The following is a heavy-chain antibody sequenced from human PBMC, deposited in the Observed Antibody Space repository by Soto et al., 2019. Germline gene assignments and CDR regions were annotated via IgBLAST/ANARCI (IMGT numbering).Heavy chain of an antibody. J-gene: IGHJ6*02. CDR1: GGTFSSYA. V-gene: IGHV1-69*13. CDR3: ATRDGYYGSGSYYRGGMDV. D-gene: IGHD3-10*01. Sequence: WASVKVSCKASGGTFSSYAISWVRQAPGQGLEWMGGIIPIFGTANYAQKFQGRVTITADESTSTAYMELSSLRSEDTAVYYCATRDGYYGSGSYYRGGMDVWGQGTTVTVSS. CDR2: IIPIFGTA.